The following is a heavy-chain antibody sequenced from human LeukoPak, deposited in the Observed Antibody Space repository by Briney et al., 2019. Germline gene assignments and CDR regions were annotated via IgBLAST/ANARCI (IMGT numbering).Heavy chain of an antibody. V-gene: IGHV3-7*01. Sequence: PGGSLRLSCAASGFTLSTYWMNWVRQAPGKGLEWVATIKQDGSEEYYVDSVKGRFTISRDNAKNSLYLQMNSLRAEDTAVYYCARDRNTDFWSGYYTNYCDYWGQGTLVTVSS. CDR2: IKQDGSEE. CDR1: GFTLSTYW. D-gene: IGHD3-3*01. CDR3: ARDRNTDFWSGYYTNYCDY. J-gene: IGHJ4*02.